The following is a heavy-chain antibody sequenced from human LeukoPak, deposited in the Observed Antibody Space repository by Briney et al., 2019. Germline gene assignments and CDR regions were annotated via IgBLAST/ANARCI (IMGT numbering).Heavy chain of an antibody. CDR2: ISGSGGST. D-gene: IGHD2-15*01. CDR1: GFTFSSYA. J-gene: IGHJ6*02. V-gene: IGHV3-23*01. CDR3: AKDGGGGCSGVNCYRGSYFSGMDV. Sequence: PGGSLRLSCAASGFTFSSYAMSWVRQAPGKGLEWVSAISGSGGSTYYADSVKGRFTISRDNSKNTLYLQMNSLRDDDTAVYYCAKDGGGGCSGVNCYRGSYFSGMDVWGQGTTVTVSS.